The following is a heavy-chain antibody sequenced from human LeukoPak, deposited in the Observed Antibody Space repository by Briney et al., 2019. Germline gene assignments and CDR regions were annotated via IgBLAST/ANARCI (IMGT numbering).Heavy chain of an antibody. CDR1: GGSFSGYY. CDR3: ARGWGPYGGHYLDY. D-gene: IGHD4-23*01. CDR2: INHSGST. J-gene: IGHJ4*02. V-gene: IGHV4-34*01. Sequence: PSETLSLTCAVYGGSFSGYYWSWIRQPPGKGLEWIGGINHSGSTNYNPSLKSRVTISVDTSKNQFSLKLSSVTAADTAVYYCARGWGPYGGHYLDYWGQGTLVTVSS.